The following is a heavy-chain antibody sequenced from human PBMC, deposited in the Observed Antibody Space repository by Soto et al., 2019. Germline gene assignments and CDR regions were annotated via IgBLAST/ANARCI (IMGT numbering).Heavy chain of an antibody. Sequence: QVQLVQSGAEVKKPGASVKVSCKASGGTFSSYTISWVRQAPGQGLEWMVRIIPILGTGNYAQKFQGRVTITADKSTSTAYMELSSLRSEDTAVYYCARYYYEPSSGYYHDYGMDVWGQGTTVTVSS. V-gene: IGHV1-69*08. CDR2: IIPILGTG. J-gene: IGHJ6*02. CDR3: ARYYYEPSSGYYHDYGMDV. CDR1: GGTFSSYT. D-gene: IGHD3-22*01.